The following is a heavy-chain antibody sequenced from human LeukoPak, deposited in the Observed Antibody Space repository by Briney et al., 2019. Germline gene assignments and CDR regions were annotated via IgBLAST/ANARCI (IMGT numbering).Heavy chain of an antibody. CDR1: GFTLNNYA. Sequence: GGSLRLSCAASGFTLNNYAMNWVRQAPGKGLEWVSLISSSGDATYYADSVQGRFTISRDNSRNTLYLHIDSLRVEDTATYYCAGGTTDLDYWGQGTLVTVSS. J-gene: IGHJ4*02. V-gene: IGHV3-23*01. D-gene: IGHD1-14*01. CDR2: ISSSGDAT. CDR3: AGGTTDLDY.